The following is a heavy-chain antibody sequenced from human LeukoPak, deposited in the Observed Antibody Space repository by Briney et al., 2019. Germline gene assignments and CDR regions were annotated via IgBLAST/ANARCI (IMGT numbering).Heavy chain of an antibody. CDR1: GFTFDDYA. D-gene: IGHD1-14*01. CDR3: ARLPVDAFDI. J-gene: IGHJ3*02. Sequence: PGRSLRLSCAASGFTFDDYAMHWVRQAPGKGLEHVSAISSNGGNTHYANSVKGRFTISRDNSRNTLYLQMGSLRAEDMAVYYCARLPVDAFDIWGQGTMVTVSS. CDR2: ISSNGGNT. V-gene: IGHV3-64*01.